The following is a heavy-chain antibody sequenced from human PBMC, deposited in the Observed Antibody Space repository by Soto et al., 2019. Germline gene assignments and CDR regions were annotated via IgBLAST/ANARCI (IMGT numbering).Heavy chain of an antibody. CDR1: GGTFSIYA. CDR3: ARSQGGSSSLDIYYYSYYGMDV. D-gene: IGHD2-15*01. Sequence: QVQLVQSGAEVKKPGSSVKVSCKAPGGTFSIYAISWVRQAPGQGLEWMGGIIPIFGTAKYAQKFQGRVTITADESTSTGYMELSSLRSEDTAVYYCARSQGGSSSLDIYYYSYYGMDVWGQGTTVTVSS. J-gene: IGHJ6*02. CDR2: IIPIFGTA. V-gene: IGHV1-69*01.